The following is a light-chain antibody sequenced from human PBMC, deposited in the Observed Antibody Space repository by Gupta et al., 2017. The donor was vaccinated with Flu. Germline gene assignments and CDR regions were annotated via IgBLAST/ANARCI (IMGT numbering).Light chain of an antibody. J-gene: IGKJ1*01. CDR3: QQYHLYPRT. CDR2: EAS. CDR1: QNINNH. Sequence: DIQMTQAPSTLSASIGDRVTITCRASQNINNHLAWYQQSPGMAPRLLPYEASRLQSGAPSRFGGSGSVTDFSLTINSLQPGDFVTYYCQQYHLYPRTFGQGTKVEIK. V-gene: IGKV1-5*03.